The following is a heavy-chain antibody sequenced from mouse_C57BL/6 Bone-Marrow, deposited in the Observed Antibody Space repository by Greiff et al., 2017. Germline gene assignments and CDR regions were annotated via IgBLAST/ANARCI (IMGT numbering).Heavy chain of an antibody. D-gene: IGHD1-1*01. J-gene: IGHJ1*03. Sequence: EVQLQQSGPELVKPGASVKISCKASGYTFTDYYMNWVKQSHGQSLEWIGDINPNNGGTSYNQKFKGKATLTVDKSSSTAYMELRSLTSEDSAVYYCAREGYYGSSYWYFDAWGTGTTVTGSS. CDR1: GYTFTDYY. CDR2: INPNNGGT. V-gene: IGHV1-26*01. CDR3: AREGYYGSSYWYFDA.